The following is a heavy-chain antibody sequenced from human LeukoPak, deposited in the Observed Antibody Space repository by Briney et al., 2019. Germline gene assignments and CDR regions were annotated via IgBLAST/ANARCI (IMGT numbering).Heavy chain of an antibody. CDR2: ISSSSSYI. Sequence: WVSSISSSSSYIYYADSVKGRFTISRDNAKNSLYLQMNSLRAEDTAVYYCAGVVTSYGMDVWGQGTTVTVSS. J-gene: IGHJ6*02. CDR3: AGVVTSYGMDV. D-gene: IGHD2-15*01. V-gene: IGHV3-21*01.